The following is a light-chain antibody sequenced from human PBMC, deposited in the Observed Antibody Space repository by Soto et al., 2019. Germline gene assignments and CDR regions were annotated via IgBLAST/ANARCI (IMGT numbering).Light chain of an antibody. CDR1: QTVSSN. Sequence: VMKLSPATLSVSKGERATLSCRASQTVSSNLAWYQQKPGQAPRLLIYGASSRATGIPDRFSGSGSGTDFTLTIRRLEPEDVAVYYCQQYGSSPRTFGQGTKVDIK. CDR2: GAS. J-gene: IGKJ1*01. V-gene: IGKV3-20*01. CDR3: QQYGSSPRT.